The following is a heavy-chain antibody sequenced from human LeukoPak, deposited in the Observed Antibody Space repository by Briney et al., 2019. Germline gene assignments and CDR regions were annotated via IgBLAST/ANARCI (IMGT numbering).Heavy chain of an antibody. CDR3: ARTSSYVHDAFDI. Sequence: PGGSLRLSCAASGFTFSSYWMHWVRQAPGKGLVWVSRINSDGSGTSYADSVKGRFTISRDNAKNTLYLQMNSLRAEDTAVYYCARTSSYVHDAFDIWGQGTMVTVSS. D-gene: IGHD3-16*01. CDR2: INSDGSGT. V-gene: IGHV3-74*01. CDR1: GFTFSSYW. J-gene: IGHJ3*02.